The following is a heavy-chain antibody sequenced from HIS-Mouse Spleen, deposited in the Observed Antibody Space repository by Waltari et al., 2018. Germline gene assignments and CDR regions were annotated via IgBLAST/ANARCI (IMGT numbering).Heavy chain of an antibody. Sequence: QVQLVQSGAEVKKPGASVKVSCKASGYTFTGYYMHWVRQAPGQGLEWMGWINPNSGGTNYEQKFQGRVTMTRDTSISTAYMELSRLRSDDTAVYYCARGVGNWGSPYYFDYWGQGTLVTVSS. CDR3: ARGVGNWGSPYYFDY. D-gene: IGHD7-27*01. CDR1: GYTFTGYY. V-gene: IGHV1-2*02. CDR2: INPNSGGT. J-gene: IGHJ4*02.